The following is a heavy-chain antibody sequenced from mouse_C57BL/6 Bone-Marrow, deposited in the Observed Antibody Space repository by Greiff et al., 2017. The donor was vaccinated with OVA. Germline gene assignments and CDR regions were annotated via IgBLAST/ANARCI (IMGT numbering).Heavy chain of an antibody. CDR3: ARTPLIYYYGRGYCDV. J-gene: IGHJ1*03. D-gene: IGHD1-1*01. V-gene: IGHV1-64*01. Sequence: QLQQPGAELVKPGASVKLSCKASGYTFTSYWMHWVKQRPGQGLEWIGMIHPNSGSTNYNEKFKSKATLTVDKSSSTAYMQLSSLTSEDSAVYYCARTPLIYYYGRGYCDVWGTGTTVTVSS. CDR1: GYTFTSYW. CDR2: IHPNSGST.